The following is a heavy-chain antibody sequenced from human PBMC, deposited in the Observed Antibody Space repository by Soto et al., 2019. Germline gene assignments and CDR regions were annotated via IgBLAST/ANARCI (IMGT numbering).Heavy chain of an antibody. CDR2: IYYSGST. J-gene: IGHJ5*02. Sequence: AETLSLTCSVSGGSISSSSYYWGWIRQPPGKGLEWIGSIYYSGSTYYNPSLKSRVTISVDTSKNQFSLKLSSVTAADTAVYYCARQHLRFLEWFVSPTRPDNWFDPWGQGTLVTVSS. CDR1: GGSISSSSYY. V-gene: IGHV4-39*01. D-gene: IGHD3-3*01. CDR3: ARQHLRFLEWFVSPTRPDNWFDP.